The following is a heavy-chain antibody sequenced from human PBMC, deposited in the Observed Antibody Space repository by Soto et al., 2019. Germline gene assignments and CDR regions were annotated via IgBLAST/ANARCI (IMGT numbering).Heavy chain of an antibody. CDR2: IIPIFGTA. V-gene: IGHV1-69*13. CDR1: GGTFSSYA. Sequence: SVQVSCKASGGTFSSYAISWVRQAPGQGLEWMGGIIPIFGTANYAQKFQGRVTITADESTSTAYMELSSLRSEDTAVYYCASHFFVQWELLAPEYFDYWGQGTLVTVSS. D-gene: IGHD1-26*01. CDR3: ASHFFVQWELLAPEYFDY. J-gene: IGHJ4*02.